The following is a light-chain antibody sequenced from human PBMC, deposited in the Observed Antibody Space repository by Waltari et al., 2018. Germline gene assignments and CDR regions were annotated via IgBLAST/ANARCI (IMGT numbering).Light chain of an antibody. CDR2: TAS. Sequence: DIQMTQSPSSLSASVGDIVTITCRASQTISSYLNWYQQKPGKAPHLLIYTASSLQSGVPSRFSGSGSGTDFTLTISSLQPEDFATYYCQQSSSTPPWTFGQGTKVEIK. CDR1: QTISSY. V-gene: IGKV1-39*01. J-gene: IGKJ1*01. CDR3: QQSSSTPPWT.